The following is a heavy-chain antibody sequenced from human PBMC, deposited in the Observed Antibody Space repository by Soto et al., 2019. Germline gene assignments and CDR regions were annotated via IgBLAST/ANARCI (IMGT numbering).Heavy chain of an antibody. CDR3: ARIVLSGGAFDI. V-gene: IGHV1-8*01. CDR2: MNPNSGNT. D-gene: IGHD2-8*01. CDR1: GYTFTSYD. J-gene: IGHJ3*02. Sequence: ASVKVACKASGYTFTSYDITWVLQATGQGLEWMGWMNPNSGNTGYAQKFQGRVTMTRNTSISTAYMELSSLRSEDTAVYYCARIVLSGGAFDIWGQGTMVTVSS.